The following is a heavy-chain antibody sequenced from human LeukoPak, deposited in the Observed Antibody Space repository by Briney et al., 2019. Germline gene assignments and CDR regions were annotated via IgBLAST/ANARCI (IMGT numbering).Heavy chain of an antibody. V-gene: IGHV3-48*03. CDR2: ISSSGSTI. Sequence: QPGGSLRLSCAASGFTFSSYAMSWVRQAPGKGLEWVSYISSSGSTIYYADSVKGRFTISRDNAKNSLYLQMNSLRAEDTAVYYCARGSSLDPVEIDYWGQGTLVTVSS. D-gene: IGHD3/OR15-3a*01. CDR1: GFTFSSYA. J-gene: IGHJ4*02. CDR3: ARGSSLDPVEIDY.